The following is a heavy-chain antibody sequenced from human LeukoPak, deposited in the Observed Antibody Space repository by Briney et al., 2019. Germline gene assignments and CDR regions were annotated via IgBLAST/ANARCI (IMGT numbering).Heavy chain of an antibody. Sequence: GGSLRLSCAASGFTFSSYWMHWVRQAPGKGLVWVSRIYNDGSSTSYADSVKGRFTISRDNAKSTLYLQMNSLRAEDTAVYYCARDSMVRGVTTPYYYYMDVWGKGTTVTVSS. D-gene: IGHD3-10*01. CDR1: GFTFSSYW. J-gene: IGHJ6*03. V-gene: IGHV3-74*01. CDR2: IYNDGSST. CDR3: ARDSMVRGVTTPYYYYMDV.